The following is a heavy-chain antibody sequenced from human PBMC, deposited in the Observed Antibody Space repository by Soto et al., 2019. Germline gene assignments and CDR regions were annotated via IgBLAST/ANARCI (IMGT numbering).Heavy chain of an antibody. CDR1: GFTFSSYS. CDR2: FRTSGDDGTT. Sequence: GGSLRLSCAASGFTFSSYSMSWVRQAPGKGLEWISGFRTSGDDGTTYYADSVKGRFTISRDNSKTTLFLQMNSLRAEDTAIYYCAKKVNSGPGSQYFDYWGQGTLVTVSS. V-gene: IGHV3-23*01. D-gene: IGHD1-1*01. J-gene: IGHJ4*02. CDR3: AKKVNSGPGSQYFDY.